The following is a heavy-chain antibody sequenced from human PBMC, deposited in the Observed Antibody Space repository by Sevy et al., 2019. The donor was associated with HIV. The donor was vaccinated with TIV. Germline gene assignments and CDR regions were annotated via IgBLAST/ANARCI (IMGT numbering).Heavy chain of an antibody. Sequence: SENLSLTCAVYGGSFSGYYWSWIRQPPGKGLEWIGEINHSGSTNYNPSLKSRVTISVDTSKNQFSLKLSSVTAADTAVYYCARVPKSRGYSYGKRWYFDYWGQGTLVTVSS. CDR2: INHSGST. V-gene: IGHV4-34*01. CDR3: ARVPKSRGYSYGKRWYFDY. CDR1: GGSFSGYY. J-gene: IGHJ4*02. D-gene: IGHD5-18*01.